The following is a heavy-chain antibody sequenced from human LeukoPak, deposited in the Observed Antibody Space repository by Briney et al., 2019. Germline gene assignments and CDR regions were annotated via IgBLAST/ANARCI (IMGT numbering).Heavy chain of an antibody. CDR3: ARDSGSYPYYFDY. CDR2: IYYSGSA. D-gene: IGHD1-26*01. J-gene: IGHJ4*02. Sequence: SETLSLTCTVSGGSISSSYWSWIRQPPGKGLEWIGYIYYSGSANYNPSLKSRVTISVDTSKNQFSLNLSTVTAADTAVYYCARDSGSYPYYFDYWGQGTLVTVSS. CDR1: GGSISSSY. V-gene: IGHV4-59*01.